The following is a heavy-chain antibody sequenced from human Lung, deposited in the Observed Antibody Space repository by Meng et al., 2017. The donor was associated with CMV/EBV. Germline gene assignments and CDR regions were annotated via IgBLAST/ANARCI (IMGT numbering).Heavy chain of an antibody. J-gene: IGHJ6*02. D-gene: IGHD3-3*01. CDR1: GYTFTSYY. CDR2: INPSGGST. V-gene: IGHV1-46*01. Sequence: ASXXVSXKASGYTFTSYYMHWVRQAPGQGLEWMGIINPSGGSTSYAQKFQGRVTMTRDTSTSTVYMELSSLRSEDTAVYYCARDPRLSTYYDFWSGYKNGMDVWXQGTTVTVSS. CDR3: ARDPRLSTYYDFWSGYKNGMDV.